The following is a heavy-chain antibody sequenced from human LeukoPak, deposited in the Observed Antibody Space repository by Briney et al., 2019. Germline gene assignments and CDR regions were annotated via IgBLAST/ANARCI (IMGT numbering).Heavy chain of an antibody. CDR2: IWYGGSNK. J-gene: IGHJ6*03. V-gene: IGHV3-30*02. D-gene: IGHD4-23*01. CDR1: GFTFSSYG. CDR3: AKGHDYGGNSYIYYYYMDV. Sequence: GGSLRLSCAASGFTFSSYGMHWVRQAPGKGLEWVAVIWYGGSNKYYADSVKGRFTISRDNSKNTLYLQMNSLRAEDTAVYYCAKGHDYGGNSYIYYYYMDVWGKGTTVTVSS.